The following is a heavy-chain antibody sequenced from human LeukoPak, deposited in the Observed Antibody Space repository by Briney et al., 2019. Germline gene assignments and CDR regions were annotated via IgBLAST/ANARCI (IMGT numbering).Heavy chain of an antibody. CDR3: TTLGYHLDS. V-gene: IGHV3-48*03. CDR1: GFDFGAYE. D-gene: IGHD3-22*01. Sequence: GGSLKLSCAASGFDFGAYEMNWVRRAPGKGLEWVAYLAGSDTTKYYADSVRGRFTISRDNAKNSLYLQMNSLRAEDTALYYCTTLGYHLDSWGQGTLVTVSS. J-gene: IGHJ4*02. CDR2: LAGSDTTK.